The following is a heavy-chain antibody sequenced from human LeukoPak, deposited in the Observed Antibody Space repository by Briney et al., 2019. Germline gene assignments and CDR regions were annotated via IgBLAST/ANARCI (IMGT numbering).Heavy chain of an antibody. D-gene: IGHD3-22*01. Sequence: SETLSLTCTVSGGSISSSSYYWGWIRQPPGKGLEWIGSICYSGSTYYNPSLKSRVTISVDTSKNQFSLKLSSVTAADTAVYYCARIYDSSGYYYGAFGYFDYWGQGTLVTVSS. CDR2: ICYSGST. CDR1: GGSISSSSYY. CDR3: ARIYDSSGYYYGAFGYFDY. V-gene: IGHV4-39*01. J-gene: IGHJ4*02.